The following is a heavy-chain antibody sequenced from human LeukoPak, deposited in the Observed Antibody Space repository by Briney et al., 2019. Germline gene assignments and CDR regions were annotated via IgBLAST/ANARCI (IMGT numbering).Heavy chain of an antibody. CDR1: GYTFTSYY. Sequence: ASVKVSCTASGYTFTSYYMHWVRQAPGQGLEWMGIINPSGGSASYAQKFQGRVTMTRDTSTSTVYMELSSLRSEDTAVYYCARSPYYYDSSGSVDWFDPWGQGTLVTVSS. D-gene: IGHD3-22*01. J-gene: IGHJ5*02. CDR2: INPSGGSA. CDR3: ARSPYYYDSSGSVDWFDP. V-gene: IGHV1-46*01.